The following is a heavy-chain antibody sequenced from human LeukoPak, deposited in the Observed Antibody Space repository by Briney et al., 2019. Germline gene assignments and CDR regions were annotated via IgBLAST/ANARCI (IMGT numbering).Heavy chain of an antibody. CDR3: ATQLRDFDY. CDR1: GYSISSGYY. Sequence: PSETLSLTCTVSGYSISSGYYWGWIRQPPGKGLEWIGSIYHSGSTYYNPSLKSRVTISVDTSKNQFSLKLSSVTAADTAVYYCATQLRDFDYWGQGTLVTVSS. CDR2: IYHSGST. J-gene: IGHJ4*02. V-gene: IGHV4-38-2*02. D-gene: IGHD4-17*01.